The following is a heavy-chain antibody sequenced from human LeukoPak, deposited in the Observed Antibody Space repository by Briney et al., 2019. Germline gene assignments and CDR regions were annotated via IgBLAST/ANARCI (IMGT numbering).Heavy chain of an antibody. V-gene: IGHV4-34*01. CDR1: GGSFSGYY. J-gene: IGHJ4*02. CDR3: ARAGGTIFGVVTLRYYFDY. Sequence: SETLSLTCAVCGGSFSGYYWSWIRQPPGKGLGWIGEINHSGSTNYNPSLKSRVTISVDTSKNQFSLKLSSVTAADTAVYYCARAGGTIFGVVTLRYYFDYWGQGTLVTVSS. CDR2: INHSGST. D-gene: IGHD3-3*01.